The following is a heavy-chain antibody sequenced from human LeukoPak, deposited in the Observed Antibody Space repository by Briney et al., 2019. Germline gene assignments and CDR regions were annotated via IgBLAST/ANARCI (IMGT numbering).Heavy chain of an antibody. J-gene: IGHJ3*02. CDR2: ISSSGSTI. D-gene: IGHD3-22*01. Sequence: GGSLRLSCAASGFTFSDYYMSWLRQAPGKGLEWVSYISSSGSTIYYADSVKGRFTISRDNSKNTLYLQMNSLRAEDTAVYYCAKDLYYDSSGQAFAFDIWGQGTMVTVSS. CDR3: AKDLYYDSSGQAFAFDI. V-gene: IGHV3-11*04. CDR1: GFTFSDYY.